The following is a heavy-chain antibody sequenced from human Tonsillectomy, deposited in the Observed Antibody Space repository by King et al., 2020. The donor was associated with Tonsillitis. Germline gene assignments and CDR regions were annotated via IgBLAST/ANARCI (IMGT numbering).Heavy chain of an antibody. D-gene: IGHD3-22*01. CDR2: IYPGDSDT. Sequence: VQLVESGAEVKKPGESLKISRKGSGYSFTTYWNGWVRQMPGKGLEWMGIIYPGDSDTRYSPSFQGQVTISADKSISTAYLQWSSLKASDTAMYYCARQGGGYYYDSSGYSLDYWGQGTLVTVSS. V-gene: IGHV5-51*01. J-gene: IGHJ4*02. CDR3: ARQGGGYYYDSSGYSLDY. CDR1: GYSFTTYW.